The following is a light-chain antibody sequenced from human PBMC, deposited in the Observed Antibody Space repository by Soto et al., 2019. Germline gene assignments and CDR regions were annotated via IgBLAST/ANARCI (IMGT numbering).Light chain of an antibody. CDR3: QQRSNWPRWT. V-gene: IGKV1-6*01. CDR2: AAS. Sequence: IQMTQSPSSLSASAGDRVTLSCRASQGIRNDLGWYQQKPGQAPKLLIYAASSLPSGVPSRFSGSGSGTDFTLTISSLEPEDFAVYYCQQRSNWPRWTFGQGTKVDI. J-gene: IGKJ1*01. CDR1: QGIRND.